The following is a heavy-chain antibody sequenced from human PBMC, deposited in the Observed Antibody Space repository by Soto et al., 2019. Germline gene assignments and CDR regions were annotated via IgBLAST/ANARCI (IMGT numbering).Heavy chain of an antibody. CDR1: GFTFSDHY. CDR3: TRSRSGYGAFDY. V-gene: IGHV3-72*01. Sequence: EVQLVESGGGLVQPGGSLRLSCAVSGFTFSDHYVDWVRQAPGKGLEWVGRSRDKANSYTTEYAASVKGRFTVSRDDSMDSLYLQMISLKTEDTAVYYCTRSRSGYGAFDYWGQGTLVTVSS. CDR2: SRDKANSYTT. J-gene: IGHJ4*02. D-gene: IGHD5-12*01.